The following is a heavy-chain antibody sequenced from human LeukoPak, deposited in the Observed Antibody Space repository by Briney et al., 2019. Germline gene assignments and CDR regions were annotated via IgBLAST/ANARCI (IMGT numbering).Heavy chain of an antibody. Sequence: ASVKVSCKASGYIFSSYAMHWVRQAPGQRLEWMGWTNVGNGNTKYSQKFQGRVTITRDTSASTAYMEVSSLRSGDTAVYYCARELLRSDGFDYWGQGTLVTVSS. V-gene: IGHV1-3*01. D-gene: IGHD1-26*01. CDR2: TNVGNGNT. J-gene: IGHJ4*02. CDR1: GYIFSSYA. CDR3: ARELLRSDGFDY.